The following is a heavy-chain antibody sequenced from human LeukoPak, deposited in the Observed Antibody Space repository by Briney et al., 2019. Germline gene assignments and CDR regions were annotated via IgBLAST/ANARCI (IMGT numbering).Heavy chain of an antibody. CDR1: GGSMRSYY. V-gene: IGHV4-59*01. CDR3: ARGIGYCSSTICSYYYYMDV. CDR2: IYYSGTT. J-gene: IGHJ6*03. D-gene: IGHD2-2*03. Sequence: SETLSLTCTVSGGSMRSYYWSWIRQPPGKGLEWIGYIYYSGTTNYNPSLKSRVTISVDTSKNQFSLKLNSVTAADTAVYYCARGIGYCSSTICSYYYYMDVWGRGTTVTVSS.